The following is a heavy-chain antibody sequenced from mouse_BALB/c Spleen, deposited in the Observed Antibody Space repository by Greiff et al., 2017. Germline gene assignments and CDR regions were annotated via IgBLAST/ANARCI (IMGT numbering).Heavy chain of an antibody. CDR2: IYPGNSDT. CDR1: GYTFTSYW. Sequence: EVQLQQSGTVLARPGASVKMSCKASGYTFTSYWMHWVKQRPGQGLEWIGAIYPGNSDTSYNQKFKGKAKLTAVTSTSTAYMELSSLTNEDSAVYYCTRRGGDSLLPNYLDDWGQGTTLTVSS. CDR3: TRRGGDSLLPNYLDD. V-gene: IGHV1-5*01. J-gene: IGHJ2*01. D-gene: IGHD1-2*01.